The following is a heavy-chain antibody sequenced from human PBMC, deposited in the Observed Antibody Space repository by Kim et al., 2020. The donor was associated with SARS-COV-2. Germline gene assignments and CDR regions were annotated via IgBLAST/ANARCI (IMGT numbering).Heavy chain of an antibody. D-gene: IGHD6-13*01. CDR1: GFTFSSYA. J-gene: IGHJ6*01. CDR3: ARDPVGSSWYAYYYYGM. CDR2: ISYDGSNK. V-gene: IGHV3-30*04. Sequence: GGSLRLSCAASGFTFSSYAMHWVRQAPGKGLEWVAVISYDGSNKYYADSVKGRFTISRDNSKNTLYLQMNSLRTEDTAVYYCARDPVGSSWYAYYYYGM.